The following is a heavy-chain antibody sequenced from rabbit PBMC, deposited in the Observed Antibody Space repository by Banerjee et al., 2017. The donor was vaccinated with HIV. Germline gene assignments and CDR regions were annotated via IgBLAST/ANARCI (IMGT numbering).Heavy chain of an antibody. V-gene: IGHV1S45*01. Sequence: QEQLVESGGGLVQPEGSLTLTCTASGFSFSRTYWICWVRQAPGKGLEWIGCINTGSGSTYYASWAKGRFTISKTSSTTVTLQMTSLTAADTATYFCARWKWLYDDYGDLTFNLWGQGTLVTVS. D-gene: IGHD2-1*01. CDR1: GFSFSRTYW. J-gene: IGHJ4*01. CDR3: ARWKWLYDDYGDLTFNL. CDR2: INTGSGST.